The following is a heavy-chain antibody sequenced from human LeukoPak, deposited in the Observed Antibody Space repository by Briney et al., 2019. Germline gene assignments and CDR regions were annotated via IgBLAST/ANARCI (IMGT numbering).Heavy chain of an antibody. CDR1: GFTISDHY. CDR3: TRHFFSE. D-gene: IGHD3-3*02. Sequence: PGGFLRLSCAASGFTISDHYMDWVRQAPGKGLEWVGCSRNKADSYTTYYAASVKGRFTISRDDSKNSLYLQMNSLKAEDTAVYYCTRHFFSEWGQGTLVTVSS. CDR2: SRNKADSYTT. V-gene: IGHV3-72*01. J-gene: IGHJ4*02.